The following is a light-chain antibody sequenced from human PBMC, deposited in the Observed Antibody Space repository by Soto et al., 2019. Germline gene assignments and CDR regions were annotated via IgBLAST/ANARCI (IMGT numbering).Light chain of an antibody. CDR3: QQFSSYPRT. CDR1: EDVNSA. J-gene: IGKJ1*01. V-gene: IGKV1-13*02. Sequence: AIQLTQSPSSLSASVGDKVTMTCRASEDVNSALVWYQQRPGGAPKFLMNGASSSQDGVPSRFSVSGSGTDFTLTISSLQPVDFGSYYCQQFSSYPRTFGQGTNVEV. CDR2: GAS.